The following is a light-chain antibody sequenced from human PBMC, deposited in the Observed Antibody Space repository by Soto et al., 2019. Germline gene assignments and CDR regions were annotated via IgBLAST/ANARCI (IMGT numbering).Light chain of an antibody. V-gene: IGLV2-11*01. CDR1: SSDVGGYNY. CDR2: DVN. CDR3: RSFATGYIEV. Sequence: QSALTQPPSVSASPGQSVTISCTGTSSDVGGYNYVSWYQQHPLKAPKLLIYDVNKRPSGVPDRFSGSKSGNTASLTISGLQAEDEADYYCRSFATGYIEVFGGGTKLTVL. J-gene: IGLJ2*01.